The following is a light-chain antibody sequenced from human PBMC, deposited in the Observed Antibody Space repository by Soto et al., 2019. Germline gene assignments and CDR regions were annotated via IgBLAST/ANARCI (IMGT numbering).Light chain of an antibody. CDR3: QQSYSTPWT. V-gene: IGKV1-39*01. CDR1: QRISNY. CDR2: AAS. J-gene: IGKJ1*01. Sequence: IPITHFPSSLRASVLSRVTTICRASQRISNYLNWYQQKPGKAPKLLIYAASSLQSGVPSRFSGSGSGTDFTLTISSLQPEDFATYYCQQSYSTPWTFGQGTKVDIK.